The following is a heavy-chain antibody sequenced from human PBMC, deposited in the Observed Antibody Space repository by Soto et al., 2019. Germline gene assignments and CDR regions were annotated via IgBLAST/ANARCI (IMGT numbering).Heavy chain of an antibody. CDR3: ARVGGYCSGGSCYGYYYYMDV. D-gene: IGHD2-15*01. CDR2: ISSSGSTI. Sequence: QVQLVESGGGLVKPGGSLRLSCAASGFTFSDYYMSWIRQAPGKGLEWVSYISSSGSTIYYADSVKGRFTSSRDNAKKSLYLQMNSMRAEDTAVYYCARVGGYCSGGSCYGYYYYMDVWGKGTTVTVSS. V-gene: IGHV3-11*01. CDR1: GFTFSDYY. J-gene: IGHJ6*03.